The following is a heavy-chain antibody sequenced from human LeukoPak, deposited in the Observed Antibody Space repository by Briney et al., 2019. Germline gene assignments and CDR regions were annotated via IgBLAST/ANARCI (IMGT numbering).Heavy chain of an antibody. J-gene: IGHJ4*02. Sequence: PGGSLRPSCAASGFTFSSYWMHWVRQAPGKGLVWVSRINSDGSSTSYADSVKGRFTISRDNAKNTLYLQMNSLRAEDTAVYYCASPGGAYSGSHDYWGQGTLVTVSS. CDR1: GFTFSSYW. V-gene: IGHV3-74*01. CDR2: INSDGSST. CDR3: ASPGGAYSGSHDY. D-gene: IGHD1-26*01.